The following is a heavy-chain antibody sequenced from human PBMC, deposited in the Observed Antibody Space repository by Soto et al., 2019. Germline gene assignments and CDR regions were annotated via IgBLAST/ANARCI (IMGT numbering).Heavy chain of an antibody. V-gene: IGHV3-9*01. J-gene: IGHJ6*03. CDR1: GFTFDVYA. CDR3: AKGPDCSGGSCYLYYYYYMDV. Sequence: EVQLVESGGGLVQPGRSLRLSCAASGFTFDVYAMHWVRQAPGKGLEWVSGNSWNSGSIGYADSVKGRFTISRDNAKNSLYLQMNSLRAEDTALYYCAKGPDCSGGSCYLYYYYYMDVWGKGTTVTVSS. D-gene: IGHD2-15*01. CDR2: NSWNSGSI.